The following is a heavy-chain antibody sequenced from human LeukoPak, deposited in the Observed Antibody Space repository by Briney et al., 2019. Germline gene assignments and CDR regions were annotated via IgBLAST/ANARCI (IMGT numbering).Heavy chain of an antibody. CDR3: AREKIAAAGPRGYFDY. D-gene: IGHD6-13*01. CDR2: INHSGST. J-gene: IGHJ4*02. CDR1: GGSFSGYY. Sequence: SSETLSLTCAVYGGSFSGYYWSCIRRPPGKGLEWIGEINHSGSTNYNPSLKSRVTISVDTSKNQFSLKLSSVTAADTAVYYCAREKIAAAGPRGYFDYWGQGTLVTVSS. V-gene: IGHV4-34*01.